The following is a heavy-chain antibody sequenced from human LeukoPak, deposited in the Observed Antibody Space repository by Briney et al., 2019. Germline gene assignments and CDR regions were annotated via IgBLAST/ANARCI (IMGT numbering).Heavy chain of an antibody. CDR1: GGSINTFNHY. J-gene: IGHJ4*02. CDR3: ARFDWGSRGSGSFDI. V-gene: IGHV4-39*01. CDR2: IYYSGDT. D-gene: IGHD7-27*01. Sequence: SETLSLTCTVSGGSINTFNHYWGWIRQPPGKGLEWIGSIYYSGDTYYDASLKSRVAMSVDTSKNQFSLKVRSVTATDTAVYFCARFDWGSRGSGSFDIWGQGTLVIVSS.